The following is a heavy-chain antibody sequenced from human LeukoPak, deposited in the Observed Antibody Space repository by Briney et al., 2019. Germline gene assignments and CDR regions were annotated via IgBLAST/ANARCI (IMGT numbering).Heavy chain of an antibody. CDR2: IWSDGSNK. CDR3: ARGGGSFSGGFDY. Sequence: GGSLRLSCAASGFTFSSYGMHWVRQTPAKGLEWVAIIWSDGSNKYYADSVEGRFTISRDNSKNTLYLQMNSLRAEDTAVYYCARGGGSFSGGFDYWGQGTLVTVSS. V-gene: IGHV3-33*01. D-gene: IGHD1-26*01. CDR1: GFTFSSYG. J-gene: IGHJ4*02.